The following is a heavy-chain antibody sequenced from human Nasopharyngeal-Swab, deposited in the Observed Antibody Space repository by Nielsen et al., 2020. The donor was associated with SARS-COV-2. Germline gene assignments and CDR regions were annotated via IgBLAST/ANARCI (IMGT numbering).Heavy chain of an antibody. D-gene: IGHD3-3*01. J-gene: IGHJ4*02. CDR1: GGSISNYY. CDR3: ARGPLDYDFWSGYIY. Sequence: SETLSLTCTVSGGSISNYYWIWIRQPPGKGLEWIGYIYYSGSTNYNPSLKSRVTISVDTSKKQFSLKLSSVTAADTAVYYCARGPLDYDFWSGYIYWGQGTLVTVSS. V-gene: IGHV4-59*01. CDR2: IYYSGST.